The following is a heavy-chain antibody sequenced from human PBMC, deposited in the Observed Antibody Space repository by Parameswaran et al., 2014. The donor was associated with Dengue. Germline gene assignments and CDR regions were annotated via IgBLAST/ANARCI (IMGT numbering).Heavy chain of an antibody. J-gene: IGHJ4*02. D-gene: IGHD4-17*01. CDR3: ARGYGDYASDFDY. V-gene: IGHV1-8*01. CDR2: MNPNSGNT. Sequence: VRQAPGQGLEWMGWMNPNSGNTGYAQKFQGRVTMTRNTSISTAYMELSSLRSEDTAVYYCARGYGDYASDFDYWGQGTLVTVSS.